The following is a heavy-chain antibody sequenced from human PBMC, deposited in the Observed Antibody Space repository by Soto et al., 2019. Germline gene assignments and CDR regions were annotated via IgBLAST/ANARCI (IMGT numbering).Heavy chain of an antibody. Sequence: QLQLQESGPGLVKPSETLALTCTVSGGSISSSGYYWGWIRQPLGTGLEWIGSMSYTGSTYYNPSLKSRVTISVDTSKNHFSLRLNSVTAADTAVYYCARHSRDLNQPFHYWGQGTLVTVSS. CDR2: MSYTGST. V-gene: IGHV4-39*02. D-gene: IGHD6-13*01. J-gene: IGHJ4*02. CDR1: GGSISSSGYY. CDR3: ARHSRDLNQPFHY.